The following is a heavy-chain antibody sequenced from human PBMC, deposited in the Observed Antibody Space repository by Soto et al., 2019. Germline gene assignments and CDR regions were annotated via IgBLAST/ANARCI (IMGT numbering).Heavy chain of an antibody. CDR3: ARAGRLVGRAQLLWGASLPYYYYHMDV. J-gene: IGHJ6*03. CDR2: INHSGST. D-gene: IGHD2-2*01. CDR1: GGSFSGYY. V-gene: IGHV4-34*01. Sequence: PSETLSLTCAVYGGSFSGYYWSWIRQPPGKGLEWIGEINHSGSTNYNPSLKSRVTISVDTSKNQFSLKLSSVTAADTAVYYCARAGRLVGRAQLLWGASLPYYYYHMDVWGKGTTVTVSS.